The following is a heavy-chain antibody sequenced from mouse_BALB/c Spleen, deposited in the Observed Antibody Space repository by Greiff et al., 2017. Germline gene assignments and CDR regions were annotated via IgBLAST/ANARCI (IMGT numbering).Heavy chain of an antibody. J-gene: IGHJ3*01. CDR1: GYTFTDYE. V-gene: IGHV1-15*01. CDR2: IDPETGGT. D-gene: IGHD2-3*01. CDR3: TRWDDGYYGFWFAY. Sequence: VQLQQSGAELVRPGASVTLSCKASGYTFTDYEMHWVKQTPVHGLEWIGAIDPETGGTAYNQKFKGKATLTADKSSSTAYMELRSLTSEDSAVYYCTRWDDGYYGFWFAYWGQGTLVTVSA.